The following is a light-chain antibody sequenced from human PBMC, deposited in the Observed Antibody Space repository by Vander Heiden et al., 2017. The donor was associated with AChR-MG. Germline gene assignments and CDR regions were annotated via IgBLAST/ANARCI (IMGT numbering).Light chain of an antibody. V-gene: IGLV1-40*01. J-gene: IGLJ3*02. CDR1: SSNIGAGYD. Sequence: QSVLTQTPSVSGAPGQRVTISCTGSSSNIGAGYDVHWYQQLPGTAPKLLIYGNINRPSGVPDRFSGSKSGTSASLAITGLQAEDEADYYCQSYDSSLSAWVFGGGTKLTAL. CDR2: GNI. CDR3: QSYDSSLSAWV.